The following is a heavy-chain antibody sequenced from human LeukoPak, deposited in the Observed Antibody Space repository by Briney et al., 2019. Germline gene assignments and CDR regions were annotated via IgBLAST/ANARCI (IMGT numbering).Heavy chain of an antibody. J-gene: IGHJ6*02. Sequence: VSVKVSCKASGYTFTGYYMHWVRQAPGQGLEWMGWISAYNGNTNYAQKLQGRVTMTTDTSTSTAYMELRSLRSDDTAVYYCARDGLLSSDFPGYYYYGMDVWGQGTTVTVSS. CDR2: ISAYNGNT. CDR1: GYTFTGYY. D-gene: IGHD2/OR15-2a*01. CDR3: ARDGLLSSDFPGYYYYGMDV. V-gene: IGHV1-18*04.